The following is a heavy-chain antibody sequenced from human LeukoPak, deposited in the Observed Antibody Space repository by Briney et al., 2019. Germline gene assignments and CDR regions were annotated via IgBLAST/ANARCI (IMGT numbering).Heavy chain of an antibody. V-gene: IGHV3-23*01. CDR1: GITFRNFA. J-gene: IGHJ3*02. CDR2: ISGSGGST. D-gene: IGHD2-15*01. Sequence: GGSLRLSCVAPGITFRNFAMNWVRQAPGKGLEWVSAISGSGGSTYYADSVKGRFTISRDNSKNTLYLQMNSLRAEDTAIYYCAKYRGGYNPDAFDIWGQGTMVTVSS. CDR3: AKYRGGYNPDAFDI.